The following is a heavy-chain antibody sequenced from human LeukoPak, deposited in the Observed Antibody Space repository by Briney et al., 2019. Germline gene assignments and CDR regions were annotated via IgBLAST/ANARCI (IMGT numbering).Heavy chain of an antibody. CDR2: IYYSGST. CDR3: ARARIQLWPSMFDY. Sequence: SETLSLTCTVSGGSISSRSYYWGWIRQPPGKGLEWIASIYYSGSTYYNPSLKSRVTISVDTSKNQFSLKLSSVTAADTAVYYCARARIQLWPSMFDYWGQGTLVTVSS. J-gene: IGHJ4*02. CDR1: GGSISSRSYY. D-gene: IGHD5-18*01. V-gene: IGHV4-39*07.